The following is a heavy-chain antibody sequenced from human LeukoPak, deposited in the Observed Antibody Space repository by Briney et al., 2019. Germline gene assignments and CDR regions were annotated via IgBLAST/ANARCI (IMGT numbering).Heavy chain of an antibody. D-gene: IGHD6-13*01. CDR2: IIPIFGTA. V-gene: IGHV1-69*01. Sequence: SVKVSCKASGGTFSSYAISWVRQAPGRGLEWMGGIIPIFGTANYAQKFQGRVTITADESTSTAYMELSSLRSEDTAVYYCARDRGDWQHLVLDYWGQGTLVTVSS. J-gene: IGHJ4*02. CDR1: GGTFSSYA. CDR3: ARDRGDWQHLVLDY.